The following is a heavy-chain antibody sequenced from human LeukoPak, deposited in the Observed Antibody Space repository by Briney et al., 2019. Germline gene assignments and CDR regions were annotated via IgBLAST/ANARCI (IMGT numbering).Heavy chain of an antibody. Sequence: GGSLRLSCAASGFTFSSYEMNWVRQAPGKGLEWVSYISSSGSTIYYADSVKGRFTISRDNAKNSLYLQMNSLRAEDTAVYSVSTLVRWVNPDNYCYYKYVWGKGTTGTGSS. CDR1: GFTFSSYE. D-gene: IGHD5-24*01. V-gene: IGHV3-48*03. CDR2: ISSSGSTI. J-gene: IGHJ6*03. CDR3: STLVRWVNPDNYCYYKYV.